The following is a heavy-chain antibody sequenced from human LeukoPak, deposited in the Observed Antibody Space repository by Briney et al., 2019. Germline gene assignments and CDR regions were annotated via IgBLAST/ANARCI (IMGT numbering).Heavy chain of an antibody. D-gene: IGHD2-21*01. CDR2: ISGSGATT. Sequence: GGSLRLSCAASGFSFSSYAMNWVRQAPGKGLEWVSDISGSGATTYYADSVKGRFTISRDNSKDTLYLQMSSLRAEDTAVYYCAKDVALRAAAYYFDYWGQGTLVTVSS. J-gene: IGHJ4*02. CDR3: AKDVALRAAAYYFDY. V-gene: IGHV3-23*01. CDR1: GFSFSSYA.